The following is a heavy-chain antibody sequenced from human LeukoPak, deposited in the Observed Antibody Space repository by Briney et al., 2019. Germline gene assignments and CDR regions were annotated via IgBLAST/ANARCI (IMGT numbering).Heavy chain of an antibody. Sequence: GGSLRLSCAASGFTFSSYAMSWVRQAPGKGLEWVSVTYTGGNSYYADSVKGRFTISRDISNNTLYLQMNSLTAGDTAVYFCARVGFLLPSYSGSGTWGQGTLVTVSS. J-gene: IGHJ4*02. CDR3: ARVGFLLPSYSGSGT. CDR1: GFTFSSYA. V-gene: IGHV3-66*01. D-gene: IGHD3-10*01. CDR2: TYTGGNS.